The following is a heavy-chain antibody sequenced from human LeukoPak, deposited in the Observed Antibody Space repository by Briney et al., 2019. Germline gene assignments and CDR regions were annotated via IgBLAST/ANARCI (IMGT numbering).Heavy chain of an antibody. J-gene: IGHJ4*02. D-gene: IGHD3-22*01. V-gene: IGHV3-74*01. CDR1: GVTFSSYW. CDR3: ATTYYYDSSGYRSGC. Sequence: GGSLILSCAASGVTFSSYWTHWVRHAPGQGLVWVSRINSDGSSTSYADSVKGRFTISRDNAKNTLYLQMNSLRAEDTAVYYCATTYYYDSSGYRSGCWGQGTLVTVSS. CDR2: INSDGSST.